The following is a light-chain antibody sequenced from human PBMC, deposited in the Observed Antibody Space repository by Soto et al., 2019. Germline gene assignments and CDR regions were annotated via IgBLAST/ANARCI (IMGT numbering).Light chain of an antibody. CDR2: GNT. V-gene: IGLV1-40*01. CDR1: SSNIGAGYD. CDR3: LSFDSSLSVV. J-gene: IGLJ2*01. Sequence: QSVLTQPPSVSGAPGQRVTISCTGSSSNIGAGYDVHWYQQLPGRAPKLLIYGNTNRPSGVPDRFSGSKSGTSASLAITGXQAXDEADYYCLSFDSSLSVVFGGGTKVTV.